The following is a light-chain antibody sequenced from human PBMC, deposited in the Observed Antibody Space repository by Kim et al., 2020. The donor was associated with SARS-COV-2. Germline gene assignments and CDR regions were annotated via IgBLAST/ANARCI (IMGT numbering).Light chain of an antibody. CDR2: DVD. J-gene: IGLJ1*01. Sequence: GQSITIFCTGTNSDVGVYNYVSWFQQRPGKAPKLMIYDVDQRPSGVSNRFSGSKSGNTASQTISGLQAEDEADYYCSSYTSNSTYVFGTGTKVTVL. CDR1: NSDVGVYNY. CDR3: SSYTSNSTYV. V-gene: IGLV2-14*04.